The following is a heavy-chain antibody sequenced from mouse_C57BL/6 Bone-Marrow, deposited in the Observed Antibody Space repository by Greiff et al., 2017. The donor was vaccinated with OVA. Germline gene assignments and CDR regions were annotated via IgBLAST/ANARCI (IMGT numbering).Heavy chain of an antibody. CDR2: IYPGDGDT. CDR3: ARVETAQATFDY. CDR1: GYAFSSYW. V-gene: IGHV1-80*01. J-gene: IGHJ2*01. Sequence: VQLQQSGAELVKPGASVKISCKASGYAFSSYWMNWVKQRPGKGLEWIGQIYPGDGDTNYNGKFKGKATLTADKSSSTAYMQLSSLTSEDSAVYFCARVETAQATFDYWGQGTTLTVSS. D-gene: IGHD3-2*02.